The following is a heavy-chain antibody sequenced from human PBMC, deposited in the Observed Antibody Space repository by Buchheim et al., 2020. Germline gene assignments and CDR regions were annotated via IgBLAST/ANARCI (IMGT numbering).Heavy chain of an antibody. CDR2: INHSGST. V-gene: IGHV4-34*01. CDR3: AGATEGLRYFDY. Sequence: QVQLQQWGAGLLKPSETLSLTCAVYGGSFSGYYWSWIRQPPGKGLEWIGEINHSGSTNYNPSLTSRVTISVDTSKNQFFLTLSSVTAADTAVYYCAGATEGLRYFDYWGQGTL. J-gene: IGHJ4*02. CDR1: GGSFSGYY. D-gene: IGHD3-16*01.